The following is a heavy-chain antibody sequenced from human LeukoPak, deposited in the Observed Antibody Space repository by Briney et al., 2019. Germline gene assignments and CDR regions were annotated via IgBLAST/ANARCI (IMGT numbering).Heavy chain of an antibody. CDR1: GGTFSSYA. J-gene: IGHJ6*03. D-gene: IGHD2-2*01. Sequence: SVKVSCKASGGTFSSYAISWVRQAPGQGLEWMGRIIPIFGTANYAQKFQGRVTITTDESPSTAYMELSSLRSEDTAVYYCAKDGIVVVPAAMEHYYYYYMDVWGKGTTVTVSS. V-gene: IGHV1-69*05. CDR2: IIPIFGTA. CDR3: AKDGIVVVPAAMEHYYYYYMDV.